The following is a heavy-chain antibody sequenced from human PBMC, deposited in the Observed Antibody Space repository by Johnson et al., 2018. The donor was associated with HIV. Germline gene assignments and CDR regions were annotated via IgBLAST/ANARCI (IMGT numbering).Heavy chain of an antibody. CDR2: INWNGGSP. CDR3: AKGRYSSSWYLAGAFDI. V-gene: IGHV3-20*04. D-gene: IGHD6-13*01. Sequence: VQLVESGGGVVRPGGSLRLSCEASGFTFDDYGMSWVRQGPGKGLEWVSGINWNGGSPYYADSVKGQFTLSRDNSKNTLYLQMNSLRAEDTAIYYCAKGRYSSSWYLAGAFDIWGQGTMVTVSS. J-gene: IGHJ3*02. CDR1: GFTFDDYG.